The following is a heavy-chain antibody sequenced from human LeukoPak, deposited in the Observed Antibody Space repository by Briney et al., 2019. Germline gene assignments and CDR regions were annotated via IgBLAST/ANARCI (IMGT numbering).Heavy chain of an antibody. V-gene: IGHV3-23*01. J-gene: IGHJ4*02. Sequence: GGSLRLSCAASGFTFSSYAMSWVRQAPGKGLEWVSAISGSGGGSTYYADSVKGRFTISRDNSKNTLYLQMNSLRAEDTAVYYCAKASFHWGQGTLVTVSS. CDR3: AKASFH. D-gene: IGHD2/OR15-2a*01. CDR1: GFTFSSYA. CDR2: ISGSGGGST.